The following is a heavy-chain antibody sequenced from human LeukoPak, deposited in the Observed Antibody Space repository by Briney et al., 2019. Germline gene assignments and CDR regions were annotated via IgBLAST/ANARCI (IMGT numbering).Heavy chain of an antibody. J-gene: IGHJ4*02. CDR3: TAGSYYSPDY. V-gene: IGHV3-23*01. CDR1: TFSFTSYA. CDR2: IAHSGGTT. Sequence: GGSLRLSCAASTFSFTSYAMNWVRQAPGMGLEWVSIIAHSGGTTHYADSVKGRFTISRDNSKNTLYLQMNSLRAEDTAVYYCTAGSYYSPDYWGQGTLVTVSS. D-gene: IGHD1-26*01.